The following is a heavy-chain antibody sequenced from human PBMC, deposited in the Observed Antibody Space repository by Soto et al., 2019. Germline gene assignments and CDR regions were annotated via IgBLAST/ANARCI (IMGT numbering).Heavy chain of an antibody. CDR2: IKQDGSEK. Sequence: GGSLRLSCAASGFTFSSYWMSWVRQAPGKGLEWVANIKQDGSEKYYVDSVKGRFTISRDNARNTLYLQMNSLRAEDTAVYYCARTNMVRGVTSSAFDIWGQGTMVTVSS. CDR1: GFTFSSYW. D-gene: IGHD3-10*01. J-gene: IGHJ3*02. V-gene: IGHV3-7*03. CDR3: ARTNMVRGVTSSAFDI.